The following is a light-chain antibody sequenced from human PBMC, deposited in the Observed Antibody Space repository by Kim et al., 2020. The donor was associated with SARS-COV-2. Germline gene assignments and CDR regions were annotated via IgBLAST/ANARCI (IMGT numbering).Light chain of an antibody. Sequence: SVKLTCTLGSGHSSDIIAWHQQQPGKAPRYLMKLEGSGSYSKGSGVPDRFSGSRSGADRYLTSSNLQSEDEADYYCETWDSNTRVFGGGTQLTVL. CDR1: SGHSSDI. J-gene: IGLJ2*01. V-gene: IGLV4-60*03. CDR3: ETWDSNTRV. CDR2: LEGSGSY.